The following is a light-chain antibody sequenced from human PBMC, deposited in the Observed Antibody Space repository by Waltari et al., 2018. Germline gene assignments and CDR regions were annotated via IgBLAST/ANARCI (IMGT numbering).Light chain of an antibody. Sequence: DIQMTQSPSMLSASVADRVTITCRASPTIRGWLAWYQLKPGLAPKLLIYDASNLGGGVPSRFSGSGFGTNFTLTISSLQPDDFATYYCQQYSSFSTFGLGTKV. J-gene: IGKJ1*01. CDR2: DAS. CDR1: PTIRGW. V-gene: IGKV1-5*01. CDR3: QQYSSFST.